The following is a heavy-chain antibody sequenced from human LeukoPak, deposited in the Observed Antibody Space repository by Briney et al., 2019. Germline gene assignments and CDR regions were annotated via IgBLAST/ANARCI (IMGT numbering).Heavy chain of an antibody. CDR1: GYGFSDVY. Sequence: GASVKVSCKASGYGFSDVYFNWVRQAPGQGLEWMGWINPHSGATNYAQRFQGRVSMDASLDTAHMELSRLTSGDTAVYYCATSSTVTHTRDPWGQGTLVTVSS. CDR2: INPHSGAT. CDR3: ATSSTVTHTRDP. V-gene: IGHV1-2*02. J-gene: IGHJ5*02. D-gene: IGHD1-1*01.